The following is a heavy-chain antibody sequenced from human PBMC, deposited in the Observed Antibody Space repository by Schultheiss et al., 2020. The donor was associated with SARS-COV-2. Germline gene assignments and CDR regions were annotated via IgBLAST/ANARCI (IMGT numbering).Heavy chain of an antibody. CDR1: GGSISSYY. V-gene: IGHV4-59*01. Sequence: SETLSLTCTVSGGSISSYYWSWIRQPPGKGLEWIGSIYYSGSTYYNPSLKSRVTISVDKSKNQFSLKLSSVTAADTAVYYCARATYYYDSSGYYNWFDPWGQGTLVTVSS. CDR2: IYYSGST. CDR3: ARATYYYDSSGYYNWFDP. D-gene: IGHD3-22*01. J-gene: IGHJ5*02.